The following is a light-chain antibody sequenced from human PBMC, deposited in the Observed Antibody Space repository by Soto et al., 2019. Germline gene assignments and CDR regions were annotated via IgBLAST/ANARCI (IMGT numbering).Light chain of an antibody. J-gene: IGKJ1*01. V-gene: IGKV1-39*01. CDR1: QSISSY. CDR2: AAS. Sequence: DIQMTQSPSSLSASVGDRVTITCRASQSISSYLNWYQQKPGKAPKLLIYAASSLQSGVPSRFSGSGSGTDFTLTISSLQPENFATYHCQKSYSTPPTSGQGTKVKIK. CDR3: QKSYSTPPT.